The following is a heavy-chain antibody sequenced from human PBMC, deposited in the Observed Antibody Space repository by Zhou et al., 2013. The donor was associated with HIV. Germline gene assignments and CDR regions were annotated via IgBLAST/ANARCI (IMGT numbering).Heavy chain of an antibody. CDR2: VYHNGRT. D-gene: IGHD3-10*01. V-gene: IGHV4-38-2*02. CDR3: ARDPGTGSGSYYWWFDP. J-gene: IGHJ5*02. CDR1: GFSISSGYY. Sequence: QVQLQESGPGLVKPSETLSLTCAVSGFSISSGYYWGWIRQPPGKGLEWIGCVYHNGRTYYNPSLKSRVTISVDTSKNQFSLKLSSATAADTAVYYCARDPGTGSGSYYWWFDPWGQGTPGHRLL.